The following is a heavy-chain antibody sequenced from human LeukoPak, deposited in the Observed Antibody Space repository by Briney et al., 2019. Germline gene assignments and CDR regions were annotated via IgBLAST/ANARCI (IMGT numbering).Heavy chain of an antibody. D-gene: IGHD3-22*01. CDR2: IIPIFGTA. Sequence: SVKVSCKASGGTFNIYAISWVRQAPGQGLEWMGGIIPIFGTANYAQKFQGRVTITADDSTSTAYMELSSLRSEDTAVYYCARDRGRYYDSSGSYFDYWGQGTLVTVSA. J-gene: IGHJ4*02. CDR3: ARDRGRYYDSSGSYFDY. V-gene: IGHV1-69*13. CDR1: GGTFNIYA.